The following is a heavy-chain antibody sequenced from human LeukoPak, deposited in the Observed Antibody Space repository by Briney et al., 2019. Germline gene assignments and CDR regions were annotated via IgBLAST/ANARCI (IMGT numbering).Heavy chain of an antibody. V-gene: IGHV4-61*05. CDR1: GGSISSSSYY. CDR3: ARSSEGRYYYDSSGYSYYYYYMDV. D-gene: IGHD3-22*01. Sequence: KPSETLSLTCTVSGGSISSSSYYWGWIRQPPGKGLEWIGYIYYSGSTSYNPSLKSRVTISVDTSKNQFSLKLSSVTAADTAVYYCARSSEGRYYYDSSGYSYYYYYMDVWGKGTRSPSP. J-gene: IGHJ6*03. CDR2: IYYSGST.